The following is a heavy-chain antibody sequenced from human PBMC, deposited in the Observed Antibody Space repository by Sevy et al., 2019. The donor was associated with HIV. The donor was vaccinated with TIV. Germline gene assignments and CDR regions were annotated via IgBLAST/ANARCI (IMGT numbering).Heavy chain of an antibody. J-gene: IGHJ4*02. D-gene: IGHD6-13*01. CDR1: GYIFTNYG. CDR3: ERDLIVSSSSWYADY. Sequence: GASVKVSCKASGYIFTNYGISWVRQAPGQGLEWMGWISGHSGNTNFAQKFRARVTLTTETSTSTAYMELRSLTSDDTAVYFCERDLIVSSSSWYADYWGQGTLVTVSS. CDR2: ISGHSGNT. V-gene: IGHV1-18*01.